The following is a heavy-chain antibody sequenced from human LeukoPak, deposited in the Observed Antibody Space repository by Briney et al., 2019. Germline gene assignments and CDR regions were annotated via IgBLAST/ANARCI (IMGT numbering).Heavy chain of an antibody. D-gene: IGHD3-10*01. V-gene: IGHV3-7*02. J-gene: IGHJ4*02. Sequence: AGGSLRLSCAASGFTFRRYWMSWARQASGKGLEWVANIKQDGSEKYYVDSVKGRFTISRDNAKNSLYLQMNSQRAEDTAVYYCVGLGENYWGQGTLVTVSS. CDR3: VGLGENY. CDR1: GFTFRRYW. CDR2: IKQDGSEK.